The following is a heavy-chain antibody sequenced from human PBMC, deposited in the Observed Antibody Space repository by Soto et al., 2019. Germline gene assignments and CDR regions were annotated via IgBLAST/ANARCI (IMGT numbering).Heavy chain of an antibody. V-gene: IGHV3-48*02. CDR1: GFTFSSYS. D-gene: IGHD6-13*01. Sequence: EVQLVESGGGLVQPGGSLRLSCAASGFTFSSYSMNWVRQAPGKGLEWVSYISSSSSTIYYADSVKGRFTISRDNAKNSLYLQMNRLRDEDTAVYYCARDSIEEVAAAAGWFDPWGQGTLVTVSS. J-gene: IGHJ5*02. CDR3: ARDSIEEVAAAAGWFDP. CDR2: ISSSSSTI.